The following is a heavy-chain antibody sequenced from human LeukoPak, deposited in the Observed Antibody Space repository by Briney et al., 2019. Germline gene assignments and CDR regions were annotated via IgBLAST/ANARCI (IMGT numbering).Heavy chain of an antibody. J-gene: IGHJ4*02. CDR2: IRSKLYGGSA. CDR1: GFNFGDHA. D-gene: IGHD4-11*01. CDR3: ARGGSDYNNYAYPY. Sequence: GGSLRLSCTTSGFNFGDHAMTWVRQAPGKGLQWIGFIRSKLYGGSADYAASVKGRFDMSRDDSMRIVYLEMSSLRTDDTAVYFCARGGSDYNNYAYPYWGQGTLVTVSS. V-gene: IGHV3-49*04.